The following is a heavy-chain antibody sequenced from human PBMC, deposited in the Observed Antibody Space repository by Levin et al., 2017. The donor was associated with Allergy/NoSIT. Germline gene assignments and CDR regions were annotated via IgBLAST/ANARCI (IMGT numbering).Heavy chain of an antibody. V-gene: IGHV3-23*01. Sequence: GESLKISCAASGFTFSSYAMSWVRQAPGKGLEWVSAISGSGGSTYYADSVKGRFTISRDNSKNTLYLQMNSLRAEDTAVYYCAKDSSTYCGGDCYLGDFDYWGQGTLVTVSS. D-gene: IGHD2-21*02. CDR3: AKDSSTYCGGDCYLGDFDY. CDR2: ISGSGGST. J-gene: IGHJ4*02. CDR1: GFTFSSYA.